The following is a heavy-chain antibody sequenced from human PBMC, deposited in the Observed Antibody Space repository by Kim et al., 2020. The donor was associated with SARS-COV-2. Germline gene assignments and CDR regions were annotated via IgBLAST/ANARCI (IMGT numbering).Heavy chain of an antibody. Sequence: YADSVKGRFTISRENSKNTLYRQMNSLRAEDTAVYYCARRSYDYGGAFDIWGQGTMVTVSS. D-gene: IGHD4-17*01. J-gene: IGHJ3*02. V-gene: IGHV3-33*01. CDR3: ARRSYDYGGAFDI.